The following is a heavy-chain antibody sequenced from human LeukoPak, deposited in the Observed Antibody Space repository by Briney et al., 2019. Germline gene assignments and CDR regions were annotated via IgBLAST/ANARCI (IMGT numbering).Heavy chain of an antibody. D-gene: IGHD3-10*01. CDR1: GGSISSYY. V-gene: IGHV4-59*12. J-gene: IGHJ4*02. CDR2: IYYSGST. Sequence: SETLSLTCTVSGGSISSYYWSWIRQPPGKGLEWIGYIYYSGSTNYNPSLKSRVTISVDTSKNQFSLKLSSVTAADTAVYYCAREDSGGSGSWDYWGQGTLVTVSS. CDR3: AREDSGGSGSWDY.